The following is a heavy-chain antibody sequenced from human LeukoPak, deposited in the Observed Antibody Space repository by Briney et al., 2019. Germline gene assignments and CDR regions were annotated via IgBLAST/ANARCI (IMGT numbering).Heavy chain of an antibody. CDR3: AEGTAG. J-gene: IGHJ4*02. Sequence: GGSLRLSCAASGLTFSIHWMNWVRQAPGKGLECVANINQDGSEKFYVDSVRGRFTISRDNAKNSLYLQMNSLRAEDTAVYYCAEGTAGWGQGTLVSVSS. CDR2: INQDGSEK. D-gene: IGHD1-1*01. CDR1: GLTFSIHW. V-gene: IGHV3-7*01.